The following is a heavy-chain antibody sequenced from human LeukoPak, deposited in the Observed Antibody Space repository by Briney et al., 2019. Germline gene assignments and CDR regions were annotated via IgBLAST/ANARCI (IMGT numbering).Heavy chain of an antibody. D-gene: IGHD2-21*02. CDR3: AKDLLPYCGGDCWGVDY. CDR1: GFTFSSYA. Sequence: GGSLRLSCAAPGFTFSSYAMSWVRQAPGKGLEWVSAISGSGGSTYYADSVKGRFTISRDNSKNTLYLQMNSLRAEDTAVYYCAKDLLPYCGGDCWGVDYWGQGTLVTVSS. J-gene: IGHJ4*02. V-gene: IGHV3-23*01. CDR2: ISGSGGST.